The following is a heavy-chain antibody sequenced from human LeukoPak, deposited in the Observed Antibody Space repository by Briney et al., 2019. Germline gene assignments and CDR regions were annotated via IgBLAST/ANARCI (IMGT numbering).Heavy chain of an antibody. J-gene: IGHJ4*02. V-gene: IGHV1-69*15. CDR3: ARWAGYCSGASCRGATFGY. Sequence: SGKVCCKASGGTFTIYAVSWARHAPGPGHEWMGTIIPIFDTPNYAQKFQARVTITADQSTNTAYMELNSLRSEDTAVYYCARWAGYCSGASCRGATFGYWGQGTRVTVSS. D-gene: IGHD2-15*01. CDR1: GGTFTIYA. CDR2: IIPIFDTP.